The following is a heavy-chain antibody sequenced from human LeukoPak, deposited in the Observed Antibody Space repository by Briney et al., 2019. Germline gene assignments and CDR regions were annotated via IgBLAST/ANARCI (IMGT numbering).Heavy chain of an antibody. D-gene: IGHD3-3*01. Sequence: PGGSLRLSCVVSGFTFNNYGMHWVRQAPGKGLEWVAFIRYDGGNTDCADSVKGRFTISRDNSKNTLYLQMNSLRGEDTAVYYCAKDSLFLEWSEQGWFDPWGQGTLVTVSS. CDR1: GFTFNNYG. CDR2: IRYDGGNT. V-gene: IGHV3-30*02. J-gene: IGHJ5*02. CDR3: AKDSLFLEWSEQGWFDP.